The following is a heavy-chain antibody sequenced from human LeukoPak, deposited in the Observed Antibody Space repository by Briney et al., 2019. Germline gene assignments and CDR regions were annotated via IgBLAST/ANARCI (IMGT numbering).Heavy chain of an antibody. V-gene: IGHV3-23*01. J-gene: IGHJ4*02. D-gene: IGHD1-14*01. CDR3: AAGSRNQPYYFDY. CDR2: ISGSGGST. CDR1: GFTFSSYA. Sequence: PGGSLRPSCAASGFTFSSYAMSWVRQAPGKGLEWVSAISGSGGSTYYADSVKGRFTISRDNSKNTLYLQMNSLRAEDTALYYCAAGSRNQPYYFDYWGQGTLVTVSS.